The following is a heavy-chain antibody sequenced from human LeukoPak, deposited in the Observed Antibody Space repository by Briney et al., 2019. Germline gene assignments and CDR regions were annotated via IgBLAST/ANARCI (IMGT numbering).Heavy chain of an antibody. J-gene: IGHJ6*02. V-gene: IGHV3-30-3*01. Sequence: PGGSLRLSCAASGFTFSSYAVHWVRQAPGKGLEWVAVISYDGSNKYYADSVKGRFTISRDNSKNTLFLQMNSLRAEDTAVYYCASEYSSGWSTLYYYYGMDVWGQGTTVTVSS. D-gene: IGHD6-19*01. CDR2: ISYDGSNK. CDR1: GFTFSSYA. CDR3: ASEYSSGWSTLYYYYGMDV.